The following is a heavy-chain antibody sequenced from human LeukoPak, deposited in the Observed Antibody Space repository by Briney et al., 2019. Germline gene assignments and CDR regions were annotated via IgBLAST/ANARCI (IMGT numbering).Heavy chain of an antibody. J-gene: IGHJ4*02. CDR2: ISSSSSYI. V-gene: IGHV3-21*01. D-gene: IGHD3-22*01. Sequence: NPGGSLRLSCAASGFTFSSYSMNWVRQAPGKGLEWVSSISSSSSYIYYADSVKGRFTISRDNAKNTLYLQMNSLRAEDTAVYYCARAPHYYDSSGYFYWGQGTLVTVSS. CDR3: ARAPHYYDSSGYFY. CDR1: GFTFSSYS.